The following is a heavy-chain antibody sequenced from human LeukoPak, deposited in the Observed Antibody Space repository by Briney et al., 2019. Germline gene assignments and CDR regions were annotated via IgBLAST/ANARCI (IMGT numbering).Heavy chain of an antibody. D-gene: IGHD6-13*01. CDR1: GFTFGDHY. V-gene: IGHV3-72*01. CDR3: ARYSSDSLNI. J-gene: IGHJ3*02. CDR2: SRHKAMSYTT. Sequence: GGSLRLSCAASGFTFGDHYIDWVLQAPGKGLEWVGRSRHKAMSYTTEYAASVKGRFTISRDDSKNSVYLQINSLRTDDTAVYYCARYSSDSLNIWGQGTMVTVSS.